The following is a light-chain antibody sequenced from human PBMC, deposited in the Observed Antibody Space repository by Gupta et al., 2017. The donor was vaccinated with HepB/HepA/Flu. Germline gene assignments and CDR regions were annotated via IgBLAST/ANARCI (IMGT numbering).Light chain of an antibody. Sequence: QSALTQPASVSVSPGQSITISCTGTSSDVGSYTYVSWYHQNRGKAPKLMSYDCSNRPSGVSNRCSGSKSGKTASPTISRLQTDDEADYSCRSYTSSSTLVFGTGTNVTVL. CDR2: DCS. V-gene: IGLV2-14*01. J-gene: IGLJ1*01. CDR3: RSYTSSSTLV. CDR1: SSDVGSYTY.